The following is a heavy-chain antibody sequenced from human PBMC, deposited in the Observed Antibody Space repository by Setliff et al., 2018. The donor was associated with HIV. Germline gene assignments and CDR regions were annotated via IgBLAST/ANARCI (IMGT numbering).Heavy chain of an antibody. CDR1: GGSISSSSYY. J-gene: IGHJ3*02. V-gene: IGHV4-61*02. CDR3: ARGRYSSGWYKDAFDI. CDR2: IYTSGNT. Sequence: SETLSLTCTVSGGSISSSSYYWSWIRQPAGKGLEWIGRIYTSGNTNYNPSLKSRVTISADTSKKQFSLKLNSVTAADTAVYYCARGRYSSGWYKDAFDIWGQGTMVTV. D-gene: IGHD6-19*01.